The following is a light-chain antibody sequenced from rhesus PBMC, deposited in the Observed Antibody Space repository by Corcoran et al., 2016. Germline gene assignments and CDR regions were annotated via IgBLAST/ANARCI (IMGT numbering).Light chain of an antibody. CDR1: QGITND. J-gene: IGKJ3*01. Sequence: DIQMTQSPSSLSASVGDRVTITCRASQGITNDLAWYQQKPGETPKLLIYEASSLQSGIPSRFSGSGSGTDFTLTISSLQSEDFATYDCQHYYSTPCTFGPGTKLDIK. CDR2: EAS. V-gene: IGKV1-25*01. CDR3: QHYYSTPCT.